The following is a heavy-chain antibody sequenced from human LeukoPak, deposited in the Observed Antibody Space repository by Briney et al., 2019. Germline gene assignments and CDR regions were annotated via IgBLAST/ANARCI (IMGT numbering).Heavy chain of an antibody. CDR2: INPKSGGT. J-gene: IGHJ1*01. V-gene: IGHV1-2*02. CDR1: GYSFIDYY. Sequence: ASVKVSCKASGYSFIDYYMHWVRQAPGQGLEWMGWINPKSGGTDYEQKFQGRVTMTRDTSISTAYMELSRLTSDDTAVYYCARGPPYTNWGQGTLVTVSS. D-gene: IGHD2-2*02. CDR3: ARGPPYTN.